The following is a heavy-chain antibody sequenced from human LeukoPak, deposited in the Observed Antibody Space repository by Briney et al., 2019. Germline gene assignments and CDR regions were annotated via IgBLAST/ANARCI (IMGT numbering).Heavy chain of an antibody. Sequence: PGGSLRLSCAASGFTFGDYSMTWIRQAPGKGLEWVSYISGSGSYIYYADSVKGRFTISRDNAKKSLYLQMNSLRAEDTAIYYCATYRQVLLPFESWGQGTLVTVSS. D-gene: IGHD2-8*02. CDR1: GFTFGDYS. V-gene: IGHV3-11*01. CDR2: ISGSGSYI. J-gene: IGHJ4*02. CDR3: ATYRQVLLPFES.